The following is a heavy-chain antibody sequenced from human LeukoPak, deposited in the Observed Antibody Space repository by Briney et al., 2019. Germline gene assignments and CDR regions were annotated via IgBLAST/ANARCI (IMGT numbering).Heavy chain of an antibody. CDR1: GFTYSRYW. V-gene: IGHV3-74*01. CDR2: IKGDESYT. J-gene: IGHJ4*02. Sequence: GESLRLTCAASGFTYSRYWMHWVRQVPGKGLVWVARIKGDESYTFYADSVKGRFTISRDNAKNTLYLQMNSLRAEDTAVYYCASQADSAYGDYNWGQGTLVTVSS. CDR3: ASQADSAYGDYN. D-gene: IGHD4-17*01.